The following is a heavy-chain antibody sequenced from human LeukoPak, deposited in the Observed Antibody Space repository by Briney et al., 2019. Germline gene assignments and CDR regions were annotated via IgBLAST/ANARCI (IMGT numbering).Heavy chain of an antibody. D-gene: IGHD2-21*02. CDR3: ARTYCGGDCYHIDF. CDR1: GFTVSSNS. Sequence: GGSLRLSCTVSGFTVSSNSMSWVRQAPGKGLEWVSFIYSDNTHYSDSVKGRFTISRDNSKNTLYLQMNTLRAEDTAVYYCARTYCGGDCYHIDFWGQGTQVTVSS. V-gene: IGHV3-66*03. CDR2: IYSDNT. J-gene: IGHJ4*02.